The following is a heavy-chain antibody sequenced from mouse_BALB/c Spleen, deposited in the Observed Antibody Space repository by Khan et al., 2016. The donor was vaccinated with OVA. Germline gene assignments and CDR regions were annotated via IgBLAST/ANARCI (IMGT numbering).Heavy chain of an antibody. D-gene: IGHD6-1*01. V-gene: IGHV1-7*01. J-gene: IGHJ3*01. CDR2: INPSTGYT. CDR1: GYTFTSYW. CDR3: ANHVSSATWLTY. Sequence: VQLVESGAELAKPGASVKMSCKASGYTFTSYWMHWVKQRPGQGLEWIGYINPSTGYTEYNQRFTDKATLTADKSSSTAYMQLSSLTSEESVLYYCANHVSSATWLTYWGQGTLVTVSA.